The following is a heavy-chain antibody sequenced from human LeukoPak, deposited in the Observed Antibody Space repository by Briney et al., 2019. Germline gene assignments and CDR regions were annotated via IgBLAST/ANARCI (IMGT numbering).Heavy chain of an antibody. CDR3: AKAGDVGYYYYGMDV. CDR1: GFTFSSYA. J-gene: IGHJ6*02. Sequence: GGSLRLSCAASGFTFSSYAMSWVRQAPGKGLEWVSAISGSGGSTYYADSVKGRFTISRDNSKNTLYLQMNSLRAEDTAVYYCAKAGDVGYYYYGMDVWGQGTTVTVSS. D-gene: IGHD3-10*01. V-gene: IGHV3-23*01. CDR2: ISGSGGST.